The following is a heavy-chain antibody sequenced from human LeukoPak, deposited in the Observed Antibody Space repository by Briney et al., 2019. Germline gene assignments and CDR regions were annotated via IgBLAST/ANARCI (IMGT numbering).Heavy chain of an antibody. Sequence: GESLKISCKGSGYSFTSYWIGWVRQMPGKGLEWMGIIYPGDSDTRYSPSFQGQVTILADKSISTAYLQWSSLKASDTAMYYCARHRTTYYYDSSGSNWFDPWGQGTLVTVSS. J-gene: IGHJ5*02. CDR2: IYPGDSDT. V-gene: IGHV5-51*01. CDR3: ARHRTTYYYDSSGSNWFDP. CDR1: GYSFTSYW. D-gene: IGHD3-22*01.